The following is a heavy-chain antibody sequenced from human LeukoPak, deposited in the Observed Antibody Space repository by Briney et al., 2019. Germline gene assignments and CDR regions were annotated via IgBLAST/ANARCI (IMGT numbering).Heavy chain of an antibody. CDR1: GGSISSYY. V-gene: IGHV4-59*01. Sequence: SETLSLTCTVSGGSISSYYWSWIRQPPGKGLEWIGYIYYSGSTNYNPSLKSRVTISVDTSKDQFSLKLSSVTAADTAVYYCARSKRYFDYWGQGTLVTVSS. J-gene: IGHJ4*02. CDR3: ARSKRYFDY. CDR2: IYYSGST.